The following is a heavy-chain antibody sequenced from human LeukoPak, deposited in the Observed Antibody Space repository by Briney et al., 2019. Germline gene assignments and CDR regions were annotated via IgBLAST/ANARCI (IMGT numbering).Heavy chain of an antibody. CDR2: ISNSGSIL. CDR3: ARLYCSGGSCWDV. CDR1: GFTFSSYE. V-gene: IGHV3-48*03. Sequence: GGSLRLSCAASGFTFSSYEMNWVRQAPGKRPEWVSYISNSGSILYYADSVKGRFTISRDNAKNSLYLQMNSLRAEDTAVYYCARLYCSGGSCWDVWGKGTTVTISS. D-gene: IGHD2-15*01. J-gene: IGHJ6*04.